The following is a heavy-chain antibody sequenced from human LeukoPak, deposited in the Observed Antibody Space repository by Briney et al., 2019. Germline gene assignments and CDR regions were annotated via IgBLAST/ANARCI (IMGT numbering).Heavy chain of an antibody. J-gene: IGHJ3*02. CDR2: ICYSGST. CDR3: ARHRRAEASFDI. CDR1: GGSFSSYY. V-gene: IGHV4-59*08. D-gene: IGHD6-13*01. Sequence: TSETLSLTCSVSGGSFSSYYWSWIRQPPGKGLEWIGYICYSGSTNYNPSLKSRVTISVDTSKNQFSLKLSSVTAADTAVYYCARHRRAEASFDIWGQGTMVTVSS.